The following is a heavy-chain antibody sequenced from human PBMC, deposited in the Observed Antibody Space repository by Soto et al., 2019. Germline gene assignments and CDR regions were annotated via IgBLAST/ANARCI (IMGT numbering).Heavy chain of an antibody. CDR1: GYSFNTYW. CDR3: ATFRPMRDRDY. CDR2: IYPADSDT. Sequence: PGESLKISCKGSGYSFNTYWIGWVRQMSGKGLEWMAIIYPADSDTKYSPSFQGQVTISADKSINTAYLHWSSLKASDTAMFYCATFRPMRDRDYWGQGTLVTGSS. J-gene: IGHJ4*02. V-gene: IGHV5-51*01.